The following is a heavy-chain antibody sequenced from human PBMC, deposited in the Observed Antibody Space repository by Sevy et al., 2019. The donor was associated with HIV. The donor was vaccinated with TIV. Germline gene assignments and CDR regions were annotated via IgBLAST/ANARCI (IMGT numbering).Heavy chain of an antibody. V-gene: IGHV4-39*01. J-gene: IGHJ5*02. CDR2: ISYRGAT. CDR3: ARIYDH. Sequence: PSETLSLTCSVSGGSIATFGSFWGWIRQPPGKGLEWIGDISYRGATNYNPSLKSRATISVDTSKSQLSPKLTSLTPADTAVYYCARIYDHWGQGVLVTVSS. CDR1: GGSIATFGSF.